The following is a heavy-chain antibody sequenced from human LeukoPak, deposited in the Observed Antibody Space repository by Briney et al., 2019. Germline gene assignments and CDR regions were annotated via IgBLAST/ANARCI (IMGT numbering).Heavy chain of an antibody. CDR2: ISYDGSNE. D-gene: IGHD3-16*01. CDR1: GFTFSSYG. Sequence: PGTSLRLSCAASGFTFSSYGMHWVRQAPGKGLEWVAVISYDGSNEYYGDSVKGRFTISRDNSKKTLYLQMNSLRVEDTAVYYCARDQRPGWGEYFQHWGQGTLVTVSS. J-gene: IGHJ1*01. CDR3: ARDQRPGWGEYFQH. V-gene: IGHV3-30*03.